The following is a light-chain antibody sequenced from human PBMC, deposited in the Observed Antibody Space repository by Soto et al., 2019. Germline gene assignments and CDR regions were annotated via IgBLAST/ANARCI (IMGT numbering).Light chain of an antibody. CDR3: HQYSTYPTWT. V-gene: IGKV1-5*03. Sequence: DIQMTQSPSTLPASVGDRVTITCRASQSINSWLAWYQQKPGKAPKLLIYKASSLKSGVPSRFSGSGSGTEFIFTISSLQPDDFATYYCHQYSTYPTWTFGQGTKVEIK. J-gene: IGKJ1*01. CDR2: KAS. CDR1: QSINSW.